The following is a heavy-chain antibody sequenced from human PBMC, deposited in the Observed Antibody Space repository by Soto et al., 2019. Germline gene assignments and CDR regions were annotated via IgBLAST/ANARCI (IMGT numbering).Heavy chain of an antibody. V-gene: IGHV4-31*03. CDR3: ARGLEPHYYYYYGMDV. J-gene: IGHJ6*02. Sequence: TLSLTCTVAGGSISSGGYYWSWLRQHPGKGLEWIGYIYYSGSTYYNPSLKSRVTIAVDTSKNQFSLKLSSVTAADTAVYYCARGLEPHYYYYYGMDVWGQGTTVTVSS. D-gene: IGHD1-1*01. CDR1: GGSISSGGYY. CDR2: IYYSGST.